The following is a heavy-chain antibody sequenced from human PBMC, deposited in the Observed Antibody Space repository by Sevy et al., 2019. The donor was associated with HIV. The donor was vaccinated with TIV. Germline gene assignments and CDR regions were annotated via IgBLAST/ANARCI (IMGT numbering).Heavy chain of an antibody. CDR3: ARDGGAIFGVAYYYGMDV. CDR1: GFTFSSYW. Sequence: GGSLRLSCAASGFTFSSYWMSWVRQAPGKGLEWVANIKQDGSEKYYVDSVKGRFTISRDNAKNSLYLQMNSLRAEDTAVYSCARDGGAIFGVAYYYGMDVWGQGTTVTVSS. D-gene: IGHD3-3*01. V-gene: IGHV3-7*01. J-gene: IGHJ6*02. CDR2: IKQDGSEK.